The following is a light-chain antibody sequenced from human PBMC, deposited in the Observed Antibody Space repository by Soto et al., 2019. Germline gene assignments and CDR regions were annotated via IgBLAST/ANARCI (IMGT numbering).Light chain of an antibody. CDR2: AAS. CDR1: QGISSW. CDR3: QQSYNTPQT. V-gene: IGKV1-12*01. Sequence: DIQMTQAPSSVSASLGDRFTITCRSSQGISSWLAWYQQKPGKAPKLLIYAASSLQSGVPSRLSGSGSGTDFTLTISSLQPEDFATYYCQQSYNTPQTFGQGTKVDI. J-gene: IGKJ1*01.